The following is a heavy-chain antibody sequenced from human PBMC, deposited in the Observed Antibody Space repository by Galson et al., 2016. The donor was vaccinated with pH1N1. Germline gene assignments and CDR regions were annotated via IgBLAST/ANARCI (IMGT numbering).Heavy chain of an antibody. D-gene: IGHD3-10*01. CDR3: ASPAMVRGVVYYHYGIDV. V-gene: IGHV1-69*13. CDR1: GGTFSNSA. Sequence: SVKVSCKASGGTFSNSAVSWVRQAPGQGLEWMGGIIPIFGTTNSAQKIQGRVTITADQITRTTYMELSSLRSEDTAIYYCASPAMVRGVVYYHYGIDVWGQGTTVTVSS. J-gene: IGHJ6*02. CDR2: IIPIFGTT.